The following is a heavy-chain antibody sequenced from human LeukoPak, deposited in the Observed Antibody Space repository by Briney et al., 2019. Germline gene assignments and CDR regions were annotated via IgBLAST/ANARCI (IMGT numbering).Heavy chain of an antibody. D-gene: IGHD5-18*01. Sequence: SETLSLTCAVYGGSFSGYYWSWIRQPPGKGLEWIGEINHSGSTNYNPSLKSRVTISVDTSKNQLSLKLSSVTAADTAVYYCARNMGKDIYGYYFYYYMDVWGKGTTVTVSS. CDR1: GGSFSGYY. J-gene: IGHJ6*03. CDR2: INHSGST. V-gene: IGHV4-34*01. CDR3: ARNMGKDIYGYYFYYYMDV.